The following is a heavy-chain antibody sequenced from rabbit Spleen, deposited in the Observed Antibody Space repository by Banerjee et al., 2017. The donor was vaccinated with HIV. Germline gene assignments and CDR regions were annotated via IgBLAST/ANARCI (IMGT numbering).Heavy chain of an antibody. V-gene: IGHV1S45*01. D-gene: IGHD8-1*01. CDR3: ARDTGSSFSSYGMDL. CDR2: IDTGSSGFT. J-gene: IGHJ6*01. CDR1: GVSFSGNSY. Sequence: QEQLVESGGDLVKPGASLTLTCIASGVSFSGNSYMGWVRQAPGKGPEWIVCIDTGSSGFTYFASWAKGRFTISKTSSTTVTLQMTSLTAADTATYFCARDTGSSFSSYGMDLWGPGTLVTVS.